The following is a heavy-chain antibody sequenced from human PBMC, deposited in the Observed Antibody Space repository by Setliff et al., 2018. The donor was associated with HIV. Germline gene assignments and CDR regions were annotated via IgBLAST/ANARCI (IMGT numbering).Heavy chain of an antibody. CDR3: VRDLKGDCSGGSCYWVDYDYYYMDV. CDR2: IDYSGST. J-gene: IGHJ6*03. CDR1: GGSVSSGGYY. V-gene: IGHV4-31*03. D-gene: IGHD2-15*01. Sequence: SSETLSLTCSVSGGSVSSGGYYWKWIRQHPVKGLEWIGHIDYSGSTYYNPSLKSRVTISVDTSKNQFSLKLSSVTAADTAVYYCVRDLKGDCSGGSCYWVDYDYYYMDVWGKGTTVTVSS.